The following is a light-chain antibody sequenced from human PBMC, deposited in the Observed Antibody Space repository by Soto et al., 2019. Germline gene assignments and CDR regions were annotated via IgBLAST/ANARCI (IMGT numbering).Light chain of an antibody. CDR1: QSISRY. CDR2: AAS. Sequence: DIQMTQSPSSLSAFVGDRVTITCRASQSISRYLNWYQQKPGKAPKLLIYAASSLQSGVPSRFSGSGSGTDFTLTISSLQPEDFATYYCQQSYSAPQTFGTPQTFGPGTKVHIK. V-gene: IGKV1-39*01. CDR3: QQSYSAPQTFGTPQT. J-gene: IGKJ3*01.